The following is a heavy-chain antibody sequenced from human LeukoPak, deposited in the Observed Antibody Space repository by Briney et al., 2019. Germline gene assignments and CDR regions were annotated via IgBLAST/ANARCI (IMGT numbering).Heavy chain of an antibody. V-gene: IGHV3-74*03. Sequence: GGSLRLSCAASGFTFRNYWMHWVRQAPGKGLVWVSRINSDGSSTKYADSVKGRFTISRDNAKNTLYLQMNSLRAEDTAVYYCASLDIAVAGPVFDYWGQGTLVTVSS. D-gene: IGHD6-19*01. J-gene: IGHJ4*02. CDR1: GFTFRNYW. CDR2: INSDGSST. CDR3: ASLDIAVAGPVFDY.